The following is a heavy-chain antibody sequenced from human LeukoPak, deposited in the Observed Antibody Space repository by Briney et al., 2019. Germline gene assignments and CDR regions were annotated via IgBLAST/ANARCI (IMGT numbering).Heavy chain of an antibody. V-gene: IGHV1-46*01. CDR2: INPNGGST. Sequence: ASVKVSCKASGYTFTTYYIHWVRQAPGQGLEWMGVINPNGGSTSHAQKFQGRVTMTRDTSTTTVYMELSSLRSEDTAVYYCARDPEANWAFFDYWGQGTLVTVSS. CDR3: ARDPEANWAFFDY. CDR1: GYTFTTYY. J-gene: IGHJ4*02. D-gene: IGHD7-27*01.